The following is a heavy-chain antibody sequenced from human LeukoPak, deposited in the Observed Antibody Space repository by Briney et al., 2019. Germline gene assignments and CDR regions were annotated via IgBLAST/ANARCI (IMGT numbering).Heavy chain of an antibody. D-gene: IGHD6-13*01. V-gene: IGHV3-33*01. CDR1: GFTFRSYA. J-gene: IGHJ4*02. CDR3: ARVRGAAVGTSYYSDY. Sequence: ERSLRLSWAASGFTFRSYAMNWVRQAPGKGLEWVAFIWYDGSKKYYADSVKGRFTISRDNSKNTLYLQMNSLRAEDTAVYFCARVRGAAVGTSYYSDYWGQGTLVTVSS. CDR2: IWYDGSKK.